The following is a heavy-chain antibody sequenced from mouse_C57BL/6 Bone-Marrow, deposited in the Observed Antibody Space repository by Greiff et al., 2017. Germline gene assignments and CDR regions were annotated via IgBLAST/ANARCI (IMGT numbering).Heavy chain of an antibody. J-gene: IGHJ1*03. CDR3: AGRSRFFDV. Sequence: VKLQQPGAELVKPGASVKLSCKASGYAFPSYWMPWVKQRPGQGLEWIGMIHPNSGSTNNNEKFKSKARLTRDKSSSTAYMQLSSLTSEDSAVSYCAGRSRFFDVWGTGTTVTVSS. CDR1: GYAFPSYW. CDR2: IHPNSGST. V-gene: IGHV1-64*01. D-gene: IGHD1-1*01.